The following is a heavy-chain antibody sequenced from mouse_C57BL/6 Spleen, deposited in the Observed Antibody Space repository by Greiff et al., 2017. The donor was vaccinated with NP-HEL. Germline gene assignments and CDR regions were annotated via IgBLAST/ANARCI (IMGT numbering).Heavy chain of an antibody. V-gene: IGHV1-26*01. CDR1: GYTFTDYY. Sequence: EVQLQQSGPELVKPGASVKISCKASGYTFTDYYMSWVKQSHGKSLEWIGDINPNNGGTSYNQKFKGKATLTVDKSSSTAYMELRSLTSEDSAVYYCARSGAYYGYDGFAYWGQGTLVTVSA. J-gene: IGHJ3*01. CDR3: ARSGAYYGYDGFAY. D-gene: IGHD2-9*01. CDR2: INPNNGGT.